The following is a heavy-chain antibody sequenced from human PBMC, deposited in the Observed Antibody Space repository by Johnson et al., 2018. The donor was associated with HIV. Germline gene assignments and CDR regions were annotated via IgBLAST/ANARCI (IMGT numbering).Heavy chain of an antibody. CDR3: AKVRRPGGVRDVFDI. CDR1: GFTVSSNY. CDR2: ISSSGSTI. D-gene: IGHD2-8*02. J-gene: IGHJ3*02. V-gene: IGHV3-48*02. Sequence: VQLVESGGDLVQPGGSLRLSCAASGFTVSSNYMSWVRQAPGKGLEWVSYISSSGSTIYYADSGQGRFTISRDNSKDTLSLQMNSLRDEDTAVYYCAKVRRPGGVRDVFDIWGQGTTVTVSS.